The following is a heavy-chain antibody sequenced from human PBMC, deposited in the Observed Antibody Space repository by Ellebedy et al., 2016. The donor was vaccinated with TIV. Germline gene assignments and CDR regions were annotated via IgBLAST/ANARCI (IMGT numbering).Heavy chain of an antibody. CDR1: GFTFSSYA. Sequence: PGGSLRLSCAASGFTFSSYAMHWVRQAPGKGLEWVAVISYDGSNKYYADSVKGRFTISRDNSKNTLYLQMNSLRAEDTAVYYCAREYMVRGVMFDYWGQGTLVTVSS. V-gene: IGHV3-30*01. D-gene: IGHD3-10*01. CDR2: ISYDGSNK. CDR3: AREYMVRGVMFDY. J-gene: IGHJ4*02.